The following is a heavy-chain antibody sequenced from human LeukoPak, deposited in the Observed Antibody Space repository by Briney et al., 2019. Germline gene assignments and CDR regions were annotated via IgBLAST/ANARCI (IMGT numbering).Heavy chain of an antibody. Sequence: SETLSLTCTVSDGSISSTSYYWGWIRQPPGKGLEWIGTSYYSGSTYYNPSLKSRVTISVDTSKNQFSLRLSSVTAADTAVYYCARESSDFWSGYAYYYYYYMDVWGKGATVTVSS. CDR1: DGSISSTSYY. CDR3: ARESSDFWSGYAYYYYYYMDV. CDR2: SYYSGST. J-gene: IGHJ6*03. V-gene: IGHV4-39*07. D-gene: IGHD3-3*01.